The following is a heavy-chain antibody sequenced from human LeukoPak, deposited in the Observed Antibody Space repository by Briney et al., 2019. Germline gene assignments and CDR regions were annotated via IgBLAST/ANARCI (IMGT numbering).Heavy chain of an antibody. J-gene: IGHJ4*02. Sequence: GGSLRLSCAASGFTFNDAWMSWVRQAPGKGLEWVGRIQSKTDGGTTDYAAPVKGRFIISRDDSKNTLYLQMNSLKTEDTAVYYCITLRRWYWGERTLV. CDR3: ITLRRWY. V-gene: IGHV3-15*01. CDR2: IQSKTDGGTT. CDR1: GFTFNDAW. D-gene: IGHD2-15*01.